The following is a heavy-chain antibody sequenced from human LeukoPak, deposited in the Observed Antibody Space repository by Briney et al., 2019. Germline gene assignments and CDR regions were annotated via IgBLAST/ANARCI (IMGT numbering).Heavy chain of an antibody. CDR2: ISSSSSTI. D-gene: IGHD2/OR15-2a*01. CDR3: ARGPNMNGDY. Sequence: GGSLRLSCAASGFTFSSYSMNWVRQAPGKGLEWVSYISSSSSTIYYADSVKGRFTISRDNAKNSLYLQMNSLRAEDTAVYYCARGPNMNGDYWGQGTLVTVSS. J-gene: IGHJ4*02. V-gene: IGHV3-48*04. CDR1: GFTFSSYS.